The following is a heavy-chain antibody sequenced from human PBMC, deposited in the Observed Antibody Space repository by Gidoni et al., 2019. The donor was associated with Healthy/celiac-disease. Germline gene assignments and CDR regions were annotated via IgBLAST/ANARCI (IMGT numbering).Heavy chain of an antibody. D-gene: IGHD2-15*01. CDR1: GFTFSSYA. Sequence: EVQLLESGGGVVQPGGSLRLSCAASGFTFSSYARSWVRQAPGTGLEWVSAIRGSGGSTYYADSVQGRFTISRDNSKNTLYLQMNSLRAEDTAVYYCAKDICSGGSCYLFDAFDIWGQGTMVTVSS. J-gene: IGHJ3*02. CDR2: IRGSGGST. V-gene: IGHV3-23*01. CDR3: AKDICSGGSCYLFDAFDI.